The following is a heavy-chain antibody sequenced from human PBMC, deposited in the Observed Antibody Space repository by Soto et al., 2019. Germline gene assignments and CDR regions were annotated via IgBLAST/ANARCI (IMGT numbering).Heavy chain of an antibody. D-gene: IGHD5-12*01. Sequence: GSLRLSCAASGFTFSNYAMSWVRQGPGKGLEWVSAISGNDGSTYYADSVKGRFTISRDNSKNTLYLQMNSLRAEDTAVYYCAKDVRPDGYWDLDYWGQGTPVTVSS. V-gene: IGHV3-23*01. CDR2: ISGNDGST. CDR1: GFTFSNYA. J-gene: IGHJ4*02. CDR3: AKDVRPDGYWDLDY.